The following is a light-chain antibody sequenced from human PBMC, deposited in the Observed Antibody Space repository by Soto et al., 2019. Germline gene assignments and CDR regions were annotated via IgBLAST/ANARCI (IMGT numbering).Light chain of an antibody. CDR2: DAS. CDR3: QQYGSSPGT. J-gene: IGKJ1*01. CDR1: QDIKNY. Sequence: DIQMTQSPSSLSASVGDRVTITFQASQDIKNYLNWYQQKSGKAPKLLIYDASDLETGVPSRFSGSGSGTDFTLTISRLEPEDFAVYYCQQYGSSPGTFGQGTKVDIK. V-gene: IGKV1-33*01.